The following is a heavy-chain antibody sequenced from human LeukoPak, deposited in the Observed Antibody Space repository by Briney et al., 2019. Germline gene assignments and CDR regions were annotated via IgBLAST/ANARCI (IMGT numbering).Heavy chain of an antibody. D-gene: IGHD6-25*01. Sequence: PGGSLRLSCAASGFTFSSYAMSWVRQAPGKGLEWVSAISGSGGGTYYADSVKGRFTISRDNSKNTLYPQMNSLRAEDTAVYYCAKSRGSGWPHLQGYWGQGTLVTVSS. CDR1: GFTFSSYA. J-gene: IGHJ4*02. CDR3: AKSRGSGWPHLQGY. V-gene: IGHV3-23*01. CDR2: ISGSGGGT.